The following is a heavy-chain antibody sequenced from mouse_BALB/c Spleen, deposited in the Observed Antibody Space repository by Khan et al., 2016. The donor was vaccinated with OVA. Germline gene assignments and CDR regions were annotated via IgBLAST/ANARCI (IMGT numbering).Heavy chain of an antibody. V-gene: IGHV5-9-3*01. CDR2: INSDGDYI. CDR3: ARHNYGPFAY. J-gene: IGHJ3*01. Sequence: EVELVESGGDLVKPGGSLKLSCAASGFTFSTYAMSWVRQTPEKRLEWVATINSDGDYIYYPDSVKGRFTISRDNAKNTQYLQMSSLRSEDTAIYYCARHNYGPFAYWGQGTLVTVSA. D-gene: IGHD1-1*02. CDR1: GFTFSTYA.